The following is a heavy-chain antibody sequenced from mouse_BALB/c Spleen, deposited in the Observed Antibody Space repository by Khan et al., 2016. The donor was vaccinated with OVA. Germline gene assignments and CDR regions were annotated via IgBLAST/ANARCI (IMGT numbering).Heavy chain of an antibody. CDR2: ISTGDTT. J-gene: IGHJ3*01. Sequence: EVQLVESGGGLVKPGGSLKVSCAASGFTFSNYAMSWVRQTPEKRLEWVASISTGDTTYYPDSVKGRFPISRDNARNILYLQMSSLRSDDTAMYYCARDYWFVYWGQGTLVTVSA. V-gene: IGHV5-6-5*01. CDR1: GFTFSNYA. CDR3: ARDYWFVY.